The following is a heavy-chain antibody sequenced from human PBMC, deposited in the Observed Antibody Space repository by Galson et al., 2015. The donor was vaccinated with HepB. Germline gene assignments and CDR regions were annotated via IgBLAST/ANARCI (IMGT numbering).Heavy chain of an antibody. CDR3: ARHGGDTAMVVYYYYGMDV. Sequence: QSGAEVKKPGESLRISCKGSGYSFTSYWISWVRQMPGKGLEWMGRIDPSDSYTNYSPSFQGHVTISADKSISTAYLQWSSLKASDTAMYYCARHGGDTAMVVYYYYGMDVWGQGTTVTVSS. V-gene: IGHV5-10-1*01. CDR2: IDPSDSYT. CDR1: GYSFTSYW. J-gene: IGHJ6*02. D-gene: IGHD5-18*01.